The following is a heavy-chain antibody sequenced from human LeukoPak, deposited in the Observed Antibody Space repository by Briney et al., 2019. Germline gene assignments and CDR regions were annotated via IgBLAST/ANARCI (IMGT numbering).Heavy chain of an antibody. CDR1: GFTFSSYS. D-gene: IGHD2-2*01. CDR3: ARDGGWYCSSTSCYDY. V-gene: IGHV3-21*01. CDR2: ISSSSSYI. Sequence: PGGSLRLSCAASGFTFSSYSMNWVRQAPGKGLEWVSSISSSSSYIYYADSVKGRFTISRDDAKNSLYLQMNSLRAEDTAVYYCARDGGWYCSSTSCYDYWGQGTLVTVSS. J-gene: IGHJ4*02.